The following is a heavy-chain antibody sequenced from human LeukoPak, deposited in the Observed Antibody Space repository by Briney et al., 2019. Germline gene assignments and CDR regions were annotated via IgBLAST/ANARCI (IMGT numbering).Heavy chain of an antibody. CDR3: ARDGYNENNWFDP. D-gene: IGHD5-24*01. CDR1: GGSISSGGYY. CDR2: IYYSGST. Sequence: SQTLSLTCTVSGGSISSGGYYWSWIRQHPGKGLERIGYIYYSGSTYYNPSLKSRVTISVDTSKNQFSLKLSSVTAADTAVYYCARDGYNENNWFDPWGQGTLVTVSS. J-gene: IGHJ5*02. V-gene: IGHV4-31*03.